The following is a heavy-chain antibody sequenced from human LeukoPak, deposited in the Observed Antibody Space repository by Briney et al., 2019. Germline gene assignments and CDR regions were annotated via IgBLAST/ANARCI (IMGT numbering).Heavy chain of an antibody. V-gene: IGHV1-69*04. CDR3: AVDILTGYPDY. CDR2: IIPILGIA. D-gene: IGHD3-9*01. CDR1: GGTFSSYA. Sequence: GASVKVSCKASGGTFSSYAISWVRQAPGQGLEWMGRIIPILGIANYAQKFQGRVTITADKSTSTAHMELSSLRSEDTAVYYCAVDILTGYPDYWGQGTLVTVSS. J-gene: IGHJ4*02.